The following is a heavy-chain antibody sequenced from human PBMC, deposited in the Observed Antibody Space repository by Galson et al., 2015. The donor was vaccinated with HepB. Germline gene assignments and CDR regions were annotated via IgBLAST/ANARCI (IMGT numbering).Heavy chain of an antibody. CDR1: GFTFSTYA. J-gene: IGHJ3*01. V-gene: IGHV3-23*01. CDR3: VKRGGSGWGAFDV. D-gene: IGHD6-19*01. CDR2: ISTNVANT. Sequence: SLRLSCAASGFTFSTYAMTWVRQAPGKGLEWVSTISTNVANTYYADSVKGHFTISRDNSKNTLYLQMNSLRDEDTAVYYCVKRGGSGWGAFDVWGQGTMVTVSS.